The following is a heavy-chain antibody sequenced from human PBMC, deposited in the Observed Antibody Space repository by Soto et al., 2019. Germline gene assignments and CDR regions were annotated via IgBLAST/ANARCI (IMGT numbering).Heavy chain of an antibody. Sequence: GGSLRLSCAASGFTFNVYWMSWVRQAPGKGLEWVGVIKEDGSESYYVDSVRGRFTISRENAKNSIYLQMDSLRPEDTAVYYCSREARGGNLWGQGTLVTVSS. V-gene: IGHV3-7*05. CDR3: SREARGGNL. J-gene: IGHJ4*02. CDR2: IKEDGSES. D-gene: IGHD2-15*01. CDR1: GFTFNVYW.